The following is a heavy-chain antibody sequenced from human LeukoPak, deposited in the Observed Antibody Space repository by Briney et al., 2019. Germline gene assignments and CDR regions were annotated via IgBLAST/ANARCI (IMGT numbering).Heavy chain of an antibody. CDR1: GYTFTSYD. CDR3: ASWHSSGYNGGF. V-gene: IGHV1-8*01. Sequence: AAVKVSCKASGYTFTSYDINWVRQATGQGLEWMGWMNPNSGNTGYAQKFQGRVTMTRNTSISTAYMELSSLRSEDTAVYYCASWHSSGYNGGFWGQGTLVTVSS. D-gene: IGHD3-22*01. J-gene: IGHJ4*02. CDR2: MNPNSGNT.